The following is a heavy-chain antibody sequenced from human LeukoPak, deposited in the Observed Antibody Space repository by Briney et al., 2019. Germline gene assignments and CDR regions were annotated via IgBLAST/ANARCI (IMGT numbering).Heavy chain of an antibody. CDR3: AKAGRVTTSHIDD. D-gene: IGHD4-17*01. Sequence: GGSLRLSCAASGFTFSNSGVHWVRQAPGKGLEWVALIRYDGNNQYYGDSVRGRFTISRDNSKNTLCLEMNSLKPEDTAVYYCAKAGRVTTSHIDDWGQGTLVTVSS. CDR2: IRYDGNNQ. J-gene: IGHJ4*02. CDR1: GFTFSNSG. V-gene: IGHV3-30*02.